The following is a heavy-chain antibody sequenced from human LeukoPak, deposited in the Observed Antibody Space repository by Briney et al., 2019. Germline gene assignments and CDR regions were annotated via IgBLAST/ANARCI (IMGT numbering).Heavy chain of an antibody. V-gene: IGHV3-23*01. CDR1: GFPFSRHS. D-gene: IGHD1-26*01. CDR2: VGGRGGDRT. Sequence: PGGSLRLSCAASGFPFSRHSMAWVRQAPGRGLDWVSTVGGRGGDRTFYADSVKGRFTVSRDNSRDTVYLQMNNLGADDTAIYYCAKEGLLAGYFFDLWGQGAPVTVSS. CDR3: AKEGLLAGYFFDL. J-gene: IGHJ4*02.